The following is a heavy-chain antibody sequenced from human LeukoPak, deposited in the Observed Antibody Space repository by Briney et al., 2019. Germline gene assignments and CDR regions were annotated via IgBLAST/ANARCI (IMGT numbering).Heavy chain of an antibody. D-gene: IGHD3-22*01. CDR2: IYHSGST. V-gene: IGHV4-34*01. CDR1: GGSFSGYY. J-gene: IGHJ3*02. CDR3: ARLDYYDSSGYPEAFDI. Sequence: PSETLSLTCAVYGGSFSGYYWGWIRQPPGKGLEWIGNIYHSGSTYYSPPLKSRVTISLDTSNKQFSLKLRSVTAADTAMYYCARLDYYDSSGYPEAFDIWGQGTMVTVSS.